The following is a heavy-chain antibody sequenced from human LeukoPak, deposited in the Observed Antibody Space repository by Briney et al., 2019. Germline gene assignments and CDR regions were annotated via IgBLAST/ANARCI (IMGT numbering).Heavy chain of an antibody. CDR3: ARAGENSSGWYN. D-gene: IGHD6-19*01. Sequence: SVKVSCKASGGTFSSYAISWVRQAPGQGLEWMGRIIPILGIANYAQKFQGRVTITADKSTSTAYMELSSLRSEDTAVYYCARAGENSSGWYNWGQGTLVTVSS. J-gene: IGHJ4*02. CDR2: IIPILGIA. CDR1: GGTFSSYA. V-gene: IGHV1-69*04.